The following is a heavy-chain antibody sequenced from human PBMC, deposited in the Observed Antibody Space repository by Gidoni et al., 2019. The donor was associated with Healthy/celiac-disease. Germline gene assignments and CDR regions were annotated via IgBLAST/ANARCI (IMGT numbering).Heavy chain of an antibody. CDR1: GYTFTSSG. Sequence: QVQLVQSGAEVKKPGASVKVSCKASGYTFTSSGISWVRQAPGQGLEWMGWISAYNGNTNYAQKLQGRVTMTTDTSTSTAYMELRSLRSDDTAVYYCARLASATNWNYALGYYYYYMDVWGKGTTVTVSS. CDR3: ARLASATNWNYALGYYYYYMDV. V-gene: IGHV1-18*01. CDR2: ISAYNGNT. D-gene: IGHD1-7*01. J-gene: IGHJ6*03.